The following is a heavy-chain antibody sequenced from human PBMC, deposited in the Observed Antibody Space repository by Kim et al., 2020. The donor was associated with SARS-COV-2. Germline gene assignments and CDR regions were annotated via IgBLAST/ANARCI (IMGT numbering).Heavy chain of an antibody. CDR3: ARDMDPTVYDY. Sequence: TQSAEKLQGRVTITRDTSAHTAYMELRRLTTKDTAIYYCARDMDPTVYDYWGQGTLVTVSS. D-gene: IGHD4-4*01. V-gene: IGHV1-3*01. J-gene: IGHJ4*02. CDR2: T.